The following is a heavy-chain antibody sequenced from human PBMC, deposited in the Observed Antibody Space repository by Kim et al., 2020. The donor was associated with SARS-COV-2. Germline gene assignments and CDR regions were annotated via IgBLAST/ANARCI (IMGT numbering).Heavy chain of an antibody. Sequence: SEILSLTCTVSGGSISSSSYYWGWIRQPPGKGLEWIGSIYYSGSTYYNPSLKSRVTISVDTSKNQFSLKLSSVTAADTAVYYCARLILYYYGSGSLRYYFDYWVQGTLVTVSS. J-gene: IGHJ4*02. V-gene: IGHV4-39*01. CDR1: GGSISSSSYY. CDR2: IYYSGST. D-gene: IGHD3-10*01. CDR3: ARLILYYYGSGSLRYYFDY.